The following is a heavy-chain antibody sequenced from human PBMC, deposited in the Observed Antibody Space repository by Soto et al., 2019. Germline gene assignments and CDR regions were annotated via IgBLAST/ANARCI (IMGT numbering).Heavy chain of an antibody. CDR2: VSAYNGNT. CDR1: GYTFTSYA. V-gene: IGHV1-18*01. J-gene: IGHJ4*02. Sequence: QVQLVQSGAEVKKPGASVKVSCKASGYTFTSYAISWVRQAPGQGLEGMGWVSAYNGNTNYAQKLQGRVTMTTDTSTSTACMELRSLRSDDTGVYYCARDAPPEDYWGQGTLVTVSS. CDR3: ARDAPPEDY.